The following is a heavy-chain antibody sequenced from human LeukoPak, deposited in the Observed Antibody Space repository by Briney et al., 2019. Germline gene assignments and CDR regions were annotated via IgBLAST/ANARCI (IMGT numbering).Heavy chain of an antibody. D-gene: IGHD2-2*01. CDR1: GFTFSSYA. Sequence: GGSLRLSCAASGFTFSSYAVSWVRQAPGKGLEWVANIQQHGSETYYGDSVKGRFTISRDNAKNSLYLQMNSLRAEDTAVYYCATYSSSNGREFQYWGQGTLVTVSS. V-gene: IGHV3-7*01. CDR3: ATYSSSNGREFQY. J-gene: IGHJ1*01. CDR2: IQQHGSET.